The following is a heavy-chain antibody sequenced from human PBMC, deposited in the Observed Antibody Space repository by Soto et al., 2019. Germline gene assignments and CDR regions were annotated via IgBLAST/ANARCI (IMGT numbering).Heavy chain of an antibody. CDR1: GGTFSSYT. J-gene: IGHJ4*02. V-gene: IGHV1-69*02. CDR3: ARAVATMPGYFDY. D-gene: IGHD5-12*01. Sequence: ASVKVSCKASGGTFSSYTISWVRQASGQGLEWMGRIIPILGIANYAQKFQGRVTITADKSTSTAYMELSSLRSEDTAVYYCARAVATMPGYFDYWGQGALVTVSS. CDR2: IIPILGIA.